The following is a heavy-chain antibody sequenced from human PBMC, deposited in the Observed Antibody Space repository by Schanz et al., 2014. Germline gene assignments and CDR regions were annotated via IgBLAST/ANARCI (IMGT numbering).Heavy chain of an antibody. D-gene: IGHD6-19*01. V-gene: IGHV3-30*03. Sequence: VQLVESGGGLVKPGGSLTLSCAASGFSISDAWMHWVRQAPGKGLEWVSIVSHDGFTKHYADSVRGRFTLSRDNSKNTLSLQMNSLRAEDTALYFCATDYSGGGCHIWGQGTMVTVSS. CDR3: ATDYSGGGCHI. J-gene: IGHJ3*02. CDR1: GFSISDAW. CDR2: VSHDGFTK.